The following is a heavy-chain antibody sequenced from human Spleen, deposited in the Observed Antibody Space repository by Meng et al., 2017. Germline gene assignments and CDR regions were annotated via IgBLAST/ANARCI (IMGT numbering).Heavy chain of an antibody. V-gene: IGHV4-34*01. CDR1: GGSFSDYY. D-gene: IGHD3-10*01. Sequence: SETLSLSCVVSGGSFSDYYWSWIRQPPGKGLEWIGEINHSGSTNYNPSLKSRVTISVDTSKNQFSLKLSSVTAADTAVYYCARMLVAGITMVRGGDWVDYWGQGTLVTVSS. J-gene: IGHJ4*02. CDR3: ARMLVAGITMVRGGDWVDY. CDR2: INHSGST.